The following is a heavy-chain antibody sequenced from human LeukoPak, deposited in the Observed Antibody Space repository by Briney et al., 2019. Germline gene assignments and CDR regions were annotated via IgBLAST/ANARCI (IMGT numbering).Heavy chain of an antibody. CDR1: GYPFTGYY. J-gene: IGHJ4*02. CDR3: ASSRFLDWLYLLDY. Sequence: GASVKVSCKASGYPFTGYYVHWVRQPPGQGLEWMGWINSNSGGTNYAQKFQGRVTMTRDTSIITAYMELSSLRSDDTAVYYCASSRFLDWLYLLDYWGQGTVVTVSS. V-gene: IGHV1-2*02. D-gene: IGHD3-3*01. CDR2: INSNSGGT.